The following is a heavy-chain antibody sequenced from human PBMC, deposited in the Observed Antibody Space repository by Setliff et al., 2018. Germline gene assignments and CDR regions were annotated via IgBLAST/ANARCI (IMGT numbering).Heavy chain of an antibody. CDR3: ARAGFELGQYNWFDP. J-gene: IGHJ5*02. D-gene: IGHD3-3*02. CDR1: GGSISSGSYY. V-gene: IGHV4-61*02. CDR2: IYVSTGST. Sequence: LSLTCTVSGGSISSGSYYWSWIRQPAGKGLEWIGRIYVSTGSTNYSPSLKSRVSISVDRSKNQFSLNLTSVTAADTAVYYCARAGFELGQYNWFDPWGQGTLVTVS.